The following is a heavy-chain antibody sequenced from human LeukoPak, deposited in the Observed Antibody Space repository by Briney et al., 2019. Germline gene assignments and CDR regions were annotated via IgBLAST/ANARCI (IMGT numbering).Heavy chain of an antibody. Sequence: PSETLSLTCTVSGYSISSGYYWGWIRQPPGKGLEWIGSIYHSGSTYYNPSLKSRVTISVDTSKNQFSLKLSSVTAADTAVYYCARDHYDFWSGYYVAAGFDPWGRGTLVTVSS. V-gene: IGHV4-38-2*02. J-gene: IGHJ5*02. CDR1: GYSISSGYY. D-gene: IGHD3-3*01. CDR3: ARDHYDFWSGYYVAAGFDP. CDR2: IYHSGST.